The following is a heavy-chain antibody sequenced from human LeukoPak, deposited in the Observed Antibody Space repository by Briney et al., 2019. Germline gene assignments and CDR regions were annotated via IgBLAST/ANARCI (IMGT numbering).Heavy chain of an antibody. Sequence: ASVKVSCKASGYTFTSYYMHWVRQAPGQGLEWMGIINPSGGSTSYAQKFQGRVTMTRDTSTSTVYMELSSLRSEDTAVYYCARDPTPWGAATYYFDYWGQGTLVTVSS. D-gene: IGHD2-15*01. CDR3: ARDPTPWGAATYYFDY. V-gene: IGHV1-46*01. CDR1: GYTFTSYY. J-gene: IGHJ4*02. CDR2: INPSGGST.